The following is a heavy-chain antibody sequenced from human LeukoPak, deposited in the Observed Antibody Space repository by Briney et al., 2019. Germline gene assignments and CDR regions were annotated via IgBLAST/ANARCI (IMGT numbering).Heavy chain of an antibody. CDR3: AREDYGDFDAFDI. CDR1: GGSISSSNW. J-gene: IGHJ3*02. V-gene: IGHV4-4*02. D-gene: IGHD4-17*01. CDR2: IYHSGST. Sequence: SETLSLTCAVSGGSISSSNWWSWVRQPPGKGLEWIGEIYHSGSTNYNPSLKSRVTISVDKSKNQFSLKLSSVTAADTAVYYCAREDYGDFDAFDIWGQGTMVTVSS.